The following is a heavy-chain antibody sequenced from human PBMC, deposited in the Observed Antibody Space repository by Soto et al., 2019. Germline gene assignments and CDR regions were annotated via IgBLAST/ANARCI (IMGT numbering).Heavy chain of an antibody. CDR2: IGGSGVTT. Sequence: EVQLLESGGGLVQPGGSLRLSCAASGFLFSNFAMSWVRQAPGKGLEWVSGIGGSGVTTYYADSVKGRFTISRDNSKNTLYLLLNCLIVEDMVIYYCTRKHPLVRGLTRVGSVFDYWGQGSLLTVSS. V-gene: IGHV3-23*01. D-gene: IGHD3-10*01. J-gene: IGHJ4*02. CDR3: TRKHPLVRGLTRVGSVFDY. CDR1: GFLFSNFA.